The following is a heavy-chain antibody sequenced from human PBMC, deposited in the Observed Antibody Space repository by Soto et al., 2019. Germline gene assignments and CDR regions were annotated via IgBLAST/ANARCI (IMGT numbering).Heavy chain of an antibody. CDR1: GGSISSRSHY. J-gene: IGHJ5*02. CDR3: GRDLTSNANCIDP. Sequence: PSETLSLTCTVSGGSISSRSHYWGWIRQPPGKGLEWIVSSHYTGSSYYNTSLKSRVTISVDTSKNEFSLRLTSVTAADTAVYFCGRDLTSNANCIDPWGQGTLVTVSS. D-gene: IGHD2-2*01. V-gene: IGHV4-39*02. CDR2: SHYTGSS.